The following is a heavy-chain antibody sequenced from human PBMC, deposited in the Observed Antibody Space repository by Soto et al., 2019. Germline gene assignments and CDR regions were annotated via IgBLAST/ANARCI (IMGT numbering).Heavy chain of an antibody. D-gene: IGHD4-17*01. J-gene: IGHJ3*02. CDR2: ISGSGDTT. CDR1: GFTFSTYA. V-gene: IGHV3-23*01. Sequence: GGSLRLSCAASGFTFSTYAMSWVRQAPGKGLEWVSAISGSGDTTYSADSVRGRFTISRDNFKNTLYLQMNSLRIEDTAVYYCAHPRGYGVFDAYDIWGQGTMVTVSS. CDR3: AHPRGYGVFDAYDI.